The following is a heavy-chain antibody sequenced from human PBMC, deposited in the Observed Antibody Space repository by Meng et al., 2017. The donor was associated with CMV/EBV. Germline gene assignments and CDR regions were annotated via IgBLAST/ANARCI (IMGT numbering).Heavy chain of an antibody. Sequence: YGGSFSGYYRTWIRQPPGKGLEWIGEINHSGSTNYNPSLKSRVTISVDTSKNQFSLKLSSVTAADTAVYYCAREPYIVLMVYAGFDYWGQGTLVTVSS. CDR1: GGSFSGYY. J-gene: IGHJ4*02. CDR2: INHSGST. V-gene: IGHV4-34*01. D-gene: IGHD2-8*01. CDR3: AREPYIVLMVYAGFDY.